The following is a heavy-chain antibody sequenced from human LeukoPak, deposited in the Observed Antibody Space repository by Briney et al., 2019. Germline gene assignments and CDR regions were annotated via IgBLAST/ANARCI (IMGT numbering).Heavy chain of an antibody. J-gene: IGHJ4*02. Sequence: PSETLSLTCTVSGGSISSGSYYWSWIRQPAGKGLEWIGRIYTSGSTNYNPSLKSRVTISVDTSKNQFSLKLSSVTAADTAVYYCARRPQARYIAVAGNDYWGQGTLVTVSS. CDR3: ARRPQARYIAVAGNDY. D-gene: IGHD6-19*01. V-gene: IGHV4-61*02. CDR1: GGSISSGSYY. CDR2: IYTSGST.